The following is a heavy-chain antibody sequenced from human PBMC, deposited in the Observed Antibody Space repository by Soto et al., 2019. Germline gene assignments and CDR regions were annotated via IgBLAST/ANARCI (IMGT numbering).Heavy chain of an antibody. V-gene: IGHV4-4*02. D-gene: IGHD2-2*01. CDR2: IYHSGST. CDR1: GGSISSRIW. J-gene: IGHJ6*02. Sequence: QVQLQESGPGLLKPSGTLSLTCAVSGGSISSRIWWSRVRQPPGKGLEWIGEIYHSGSTNYNPSLKSRVTISVDKSKNQFSLKLSSVTAADTAVYYCARVVGGYYYGMDVWGQGTTVTVSS. CDR3: ARVVGGYYYGMDV.